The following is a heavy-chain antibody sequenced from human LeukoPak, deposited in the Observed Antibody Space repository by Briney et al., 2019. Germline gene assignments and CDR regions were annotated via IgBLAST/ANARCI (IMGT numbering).Heavy chain of an antibody. D-gene: IGHD2-15*01. J-gene: IGHJ3*02. CDR3: ARSLHCSGGSCYSSAFDI. V-gene: IGHV3-7*01. Sequence: GGSLRLSCAASGFTFSIYWMSWVRQAPGKGLEWVANIRQDGSEKYYVDSVKGRFTMSRDNAKNSLYLQMNSLRAEDTAVYYCARSLHCSGGSCYSSAFDIWGQGTMVTVSS. CDR2: IRQDGSEK. CDR1: GFTFSIYW.